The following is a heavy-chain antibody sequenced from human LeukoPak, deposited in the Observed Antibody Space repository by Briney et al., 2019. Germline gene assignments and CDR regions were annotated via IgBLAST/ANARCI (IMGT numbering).Heavy chain of an antibody. Sequence: KSSETLSLTCTVSGGSISSYYWSWIRQPPGKGLEWIGYIYYSGSTNYNPSLKSRVTISVDTSKNQFSLKLSSVTAADTAVYYCARVPRHYDSSGYVDYWGQGTLVTVSS. CDR2: IYYSGST. CDR1: GGSISSYY. D-gene: IGHD3-22*01. J-gene: IGHJ4*02. CDR3: ARVPRHYDSSGYVDY. V-gene: IGHV4-59*08.